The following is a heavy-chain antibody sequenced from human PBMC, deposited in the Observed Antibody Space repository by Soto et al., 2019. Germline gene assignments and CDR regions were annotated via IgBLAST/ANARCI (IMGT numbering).Heavy chain of an antibody. CDR1: GFTFSSYA. V-gene: IGHV3-23*01. CDR3: ARDSKDGENSGTAANY. J-gene: IGHJ4*02. Sequence: PGGSLRLSCAASGFTFSSYAMSWVRQAPGKGLEWVSAISGSGGSTYYADSVKGRFTISRDNSKNTLYLQMGSLRAEDMAVYYWARDSKDGENSGTAANYWGQGTLVTVSS. CDR2: ISGSGGST. D-gene: IGHD5-12*01.